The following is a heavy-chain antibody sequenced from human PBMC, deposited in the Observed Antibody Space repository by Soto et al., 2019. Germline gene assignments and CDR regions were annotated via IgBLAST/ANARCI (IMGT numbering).Heavy chain of an antibody. CDR2: IIPISETT. V-gene: IGHV1-69*06. CDR3: ARALLSHSYDSGGYDSYFHAMDV. CDR1: GGTFSSLD. Sequence: QVQLVQSGAEVKKPGSSVKVSCKASGGTFSSLDINWVRQAPGQGLEWMGGIIPISETTNYAQIFQGRVSIVADKSTSTAYMELSRLRSEHTAVYYCARALLSHSYDSGGYDSYFHAMDVWGQGTPVTVSS. D-gene: IGHD3-22*01. J-gene: IGHJ6*02.